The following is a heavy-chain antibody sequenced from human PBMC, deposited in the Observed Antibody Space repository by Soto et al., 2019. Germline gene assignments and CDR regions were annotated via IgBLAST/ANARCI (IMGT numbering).Heavy chain of an antibody. CDR2: IYNSGTT. Sequence: PSETLSLTCAVSGYSISSSNWWGWIRQPPGKGQEWIEYIYNSGTTYYNPSLKGRVTMSVDTAKNQFSLKLTSVTAVDTAVYYWARREIQGPIDYWGQGTLVTVSS. D-gene: IGHD1-26*01. J-gene: IGHJ4*02. V-gene: IGHV4-28*01. CDR1: GYSISSSNW. CDR3: ARREIQGPIDY.